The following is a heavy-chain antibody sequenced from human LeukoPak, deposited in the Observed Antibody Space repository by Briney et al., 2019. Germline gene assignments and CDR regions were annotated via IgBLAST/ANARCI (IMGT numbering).Heavy chain of an antibody. CDR3: AKRIRDGYNTPIDF. CDR2: LSGSGLST. Sequence: PGGSLRLSCAASGFTFSSYAMSWVRQAPGKGLQWVSALSGSGLSTYYADSVKGRFTISRDNSENTLYLQMNSLRAEDTALYYCAKRIRDGYNTPIDFRGQGTLVTVSS. CDR1: GFTFSSYA. V-gene: IGHV3-23*01. D-gene: IGHD5-24*01. J-gene: IGHJ4*02.